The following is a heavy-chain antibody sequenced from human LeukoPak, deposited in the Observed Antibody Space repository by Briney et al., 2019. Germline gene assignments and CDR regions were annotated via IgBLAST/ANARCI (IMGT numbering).Heavy chain of an antibody. J-gene: IGHJ6*02. D-gene: IGHD6-19*01. V-gene: IGHV3-30-3*01. CDR1: GFTFSSYA. CDR3: ARDPPYSSGWYNDYYYGMDV. Sequence: QPGGSLRLSCAASGFTFSSYAMSWVRQAPGKGLEWVAVISYDGSNKYYADSVKGRFTISRDNSKNTLYLQMNSLRAEDTAVYYCARDPPYSSGWYNDYYYGMDVWGQGTTVTVSS. CDR2: ISYDGSNK.